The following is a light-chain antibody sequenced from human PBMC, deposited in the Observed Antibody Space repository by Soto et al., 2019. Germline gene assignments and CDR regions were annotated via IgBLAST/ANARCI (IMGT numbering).Light chain of an antibody. CDR1: QSISSY. CDR2: AAS. V-gene: IGKV1-39*01. CDR3: QQSYSTPPIT. J-gene: IGKJ5*01. Sequence: GDRVTITCRASQSISSYLNWYQQKPGKAPKLLIYAASSLQSGVPSRFSGSGSGTDFTLTISSLQPEDFETYYCQQSYSTPPITFGQGTRLEIK.